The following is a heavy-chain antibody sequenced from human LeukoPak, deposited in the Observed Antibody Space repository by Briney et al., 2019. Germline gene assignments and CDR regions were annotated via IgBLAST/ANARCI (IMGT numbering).Heavy chain of an antibody. D-gene: IGHD3-10*01. V-gene: IGHV3-30*02. Sequence: GGSLRLSCAASGFTFSSYGMHWVRQAPGKGLEWVASIRFDGSHKSYADSVKGRFTISRDYSKNTLYLQMNRLRAEDTAVYYCAKGTMVRGVIFDIDYWGQGTLLTVSS. CDR1: GFTFSSYG. CDR2: IRFDGSHK. CDR3: AKGTMVRGVIFDIDY. J-gene: IGHJ4*02.